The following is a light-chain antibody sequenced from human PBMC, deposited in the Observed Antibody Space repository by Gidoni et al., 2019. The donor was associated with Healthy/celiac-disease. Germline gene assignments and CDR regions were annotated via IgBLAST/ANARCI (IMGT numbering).Light chain of an antibody. CDR2: DAS. J-gene: IGKJ2*01. Sequence: DIPMTQSPSSLSASVGDRVTITCQASQDISNYLNWYQQKPGKAPKLLIYDASNLETGVPSRFSGSGSGTDFTFTISSLQPEDIATYYCQQYDNLPPRTFXQXTKLEIK. CDR1: QDISNY. CDR3: QQYDNLPPRT. V-gene: IGKV1-33*01.